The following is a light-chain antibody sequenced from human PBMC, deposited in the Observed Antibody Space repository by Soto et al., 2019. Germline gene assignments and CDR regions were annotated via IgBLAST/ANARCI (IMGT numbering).Light chain of an antibody. CDR2: DVS. V-gene: IGKV1-5*01. Sequence: DMQRTQFPSALSASVGDKVTITCRASQRMSGWLAWHQQKPGKAPKLLIYDVSALKRGVPPRFSGSGSGTEFTLTISSVQPDDFATYNCQQYDSFSVTVGQGTKVDIK. J-gene: IGKJ1*01. CDR1: QRMSGW. CDR3: QQYDSFSVT.